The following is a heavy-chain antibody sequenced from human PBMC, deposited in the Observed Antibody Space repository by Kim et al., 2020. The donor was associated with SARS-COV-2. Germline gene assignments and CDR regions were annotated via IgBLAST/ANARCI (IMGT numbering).Heavy chain of an antibody. CDR2: IRSRANSYAT. CDR1: GFTFSGSV. V-gene: IGHV3-73*01. J-gene: IGHJ4*02. Sequence: GGSLRLSCAASGFTFSGSVIHWVRQASRKGLEWVARIRSRANSYATAYAASVEGRFTISRDDSKNTAYLQMSSLKTEDTAVYYCTPLGAAAGTPGDYWGQGTLVTVSS. D-gene: IGHD6-13*01. CDR3: TPLGAAAGTPGDY.